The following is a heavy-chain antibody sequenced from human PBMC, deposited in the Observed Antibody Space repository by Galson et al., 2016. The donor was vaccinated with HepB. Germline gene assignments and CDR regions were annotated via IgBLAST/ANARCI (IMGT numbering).Heavy chain of an antibody. Sequence: SVKVSCKASGYTFTSQDINWVRQVTGQGLEWMGWMNPNTGKTGYVQKFQGRVTMTRNTSISTAYMELSSLTSEDTAVYYCATESSSWYGGWFDPWGQGTLVTVSS. CDR3: ATESSSWYGGWFDP. CDR1: GYTFTSQD. J-gene: IGHJ5*02. V-gene: IGHV1-8*01. D-gene: IGHD2-2*01. CDR2: MNPNTGKT.